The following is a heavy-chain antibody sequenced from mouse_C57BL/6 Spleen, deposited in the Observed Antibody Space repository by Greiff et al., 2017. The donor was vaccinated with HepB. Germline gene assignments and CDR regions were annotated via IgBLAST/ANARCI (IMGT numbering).Heavy chain of an antibody. J-gene: IGHJ1*03. CDR1: GFNIKDDY. CDR3: TPLGMVKRYFDV. V-gene: IGHV14-4*01. CDR2: IDPENGDT. Sequence: DVQLQESGAELVRPGASVKLSCTASGFNIKDDYMHWVKQRPEQGLEWIGWIDPENGDTEYASKFQGKATITADTSSNTAYLQLSSLTSEDTAVYYCTPLGMVKRYFDVWGTGTTVTVSS. D-gene: IGHD2-1*01.